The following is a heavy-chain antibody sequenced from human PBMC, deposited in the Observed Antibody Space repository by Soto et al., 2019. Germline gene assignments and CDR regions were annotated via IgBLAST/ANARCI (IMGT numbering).Heavy chain of an antibody. V-gene: IGHV4-59*01. Sequence: PSETLSLTCTASGGSMCSYYWSGIRQPPGKGLEWIGYIYYSGSTNYNPSLKSRVTISVDTSKNQFSLKLSSVTAADTAVYYCARDIVVVPAALRDYYYYMDVWGKGTTVTVSS. D-gene: IGHD2-2*01. CDR1: GGSMCSYY. J-gene: IGHJ6*03. CDR2: IYYSGST. CDR3: ARDIVVVPAALRDYYYYMDV.